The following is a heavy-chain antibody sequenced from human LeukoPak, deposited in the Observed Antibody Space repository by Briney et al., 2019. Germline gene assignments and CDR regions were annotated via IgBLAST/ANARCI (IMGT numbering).Heavy chain of an antibody. CDR3: ARYGSGSCYDY. D-gene: IGHD3-10*01. V-gene: IGHV3-64*01. J-gene: IGHJ4*02. CDR1: GFTFGTYA. Sequence: PGGSLRLSCAASGFTFGTYAMRWVRQAPGKGLEYVSAISTNGVGTYYANSVKGRFIISRDNSKSTLYLQMGSLRAEDMAVYYCARYGSGSCYDYWGQGTLVTVSS. CDR2: ISTNGVGT.